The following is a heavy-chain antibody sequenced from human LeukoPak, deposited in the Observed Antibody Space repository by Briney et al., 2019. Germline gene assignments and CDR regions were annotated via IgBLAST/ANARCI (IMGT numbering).Heavy chain of an antibody. V-gene: IGHV4-34*01. CDR2: INHSGST. Sequence: SETLSLTCAVYGGSFSGYYWSWIRQPPGKGLEWIGEINHSGSTNYNPSLKSRVTISVDTSKNQFSLKLSSVTAADTAVYYCARHVQEAANWFDPWGQGILVTVSS. CDR3: ARHVQEAANWFDP. J-gene: IGHJ5*02. CDR1: GGSFSGYY.